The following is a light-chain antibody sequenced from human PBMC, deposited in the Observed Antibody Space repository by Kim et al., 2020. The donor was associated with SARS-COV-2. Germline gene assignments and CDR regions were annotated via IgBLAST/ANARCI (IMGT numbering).Light chain of an antibody. V-gene: IGLV2-14*04. Sequence: GPSIPFSCTGTSSDVVGYNYVSWYQQHPGKAPKLMIYDVSKRPSGVSNRFSGSKSGNTASLTISGLQAEDEADYYCSSYTSSSTLVFGGGTQLTVL. J-gene: IGLJ2*01. CDR2: DVS. CDR3: SSYTSSSTLV. CDR1: SSDVVGYNY.